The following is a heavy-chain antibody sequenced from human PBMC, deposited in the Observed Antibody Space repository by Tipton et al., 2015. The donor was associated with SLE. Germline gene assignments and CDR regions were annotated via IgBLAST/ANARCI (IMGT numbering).Heavy chain of an antibody. D-gene: IGHD6-13*01. J-gene: IGHJ6*02. CDR1: GDSMSPYF. V-gene: IGHV4-59*12. CDR2: TSYSGRP. Sequence: TLSLTCTVSGDSMSPYFWSWLRQSPGKGLEWLGYTSYSGRPNYNPSLKSRVTISVDTSKNQFSLRQKSVTAADTAVYFCARGWSGWYYAMDVWGQGSTVTVSS. CDR3: ARGWSGWYYAMDV.